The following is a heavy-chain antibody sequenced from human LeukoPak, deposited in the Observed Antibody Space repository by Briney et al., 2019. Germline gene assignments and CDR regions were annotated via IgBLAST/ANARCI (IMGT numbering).Heavy chain of an antibody. D-gene: IGHD6-19*01. CDR3: AKEIPQWLVQYFDC. Sequence: GGSLRLSCAASGFTFSSYAMSWVRQAPGKGLEWVSAISSSGSSTYYADSVKGRFTISRDNSKNTLYLQMNSLRAEDKAVHYCAKEIPQWLVQYFDCWGQGTLVTVSS. J-gene: IGHJ4*02. CDR1: GFTFSSYA. CDR2: ISSSGSST. V-gene: IGHV3-23*01.